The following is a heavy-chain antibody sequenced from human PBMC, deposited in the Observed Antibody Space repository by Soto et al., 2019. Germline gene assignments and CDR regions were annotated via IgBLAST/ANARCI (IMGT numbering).Heavy chain of an antibody. J-gene: IGHJ4*01. Sequence: QVQLVESGGGVVQPGRSLRLSCAASGFTFSSYGMHWVRQAPGKGLEWVAVIWYDGTNNYYADSVKGRFTMSRDTSQNTMFLQLNSLRAEDSAVYSCASDRGTSMIVLVDWGHGTLVSVSS. D-gene: IGHD3-22*01. CDR1: GFTFSSYG. CDR2: IWYDGTNN. V-gene: IGHV3-33*08. CDR3: ASDRGTSMIVLVD.